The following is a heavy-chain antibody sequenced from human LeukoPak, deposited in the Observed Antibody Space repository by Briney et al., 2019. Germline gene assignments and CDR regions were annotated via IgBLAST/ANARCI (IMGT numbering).Heavy chain of an antibody. CDR3: ARDQYTYGYYGYYYSYMDV. Sequence: ASVKVSCKTSGFTFTDHYIHWVRQAPGQGLEWMGRINPNTGGTNYAQSFQGRVTMTRDTSISTAYMELSSLRSDDTAVYYCARDQYTYGYYGYYYSYMDVWGKGTTVTVSS. CDR1: GFTFTDHY. V-gene: IGHV1-2*06. CDR2: INPNTGGT. J-gene: IGHJ6*03. D-gene: IGHD3-10*01.